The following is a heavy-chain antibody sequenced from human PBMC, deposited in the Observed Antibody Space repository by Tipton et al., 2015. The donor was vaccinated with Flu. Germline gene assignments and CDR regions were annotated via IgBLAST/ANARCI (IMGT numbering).Heavy chain of an antibody. CDR3: ARDQGSGDGLTYDYYVMDV. CDR2: IYYSGST. D-gene: IGHD5-24*01. J-gene: IGHJ6*02. CDR1: GDSISSGGAY. Sequence: TLSLTCTVSGDSISSGGAYWSWIRQHPGKGLEWIGCIYYSGSTYYNPSLKSRITISVDTSRNQFSLKLNSLTAADTAVYYCARDQGSGDGLTYDYYVMDVWVHGTTVTVSS. V-gene: IGHV4-31*03.